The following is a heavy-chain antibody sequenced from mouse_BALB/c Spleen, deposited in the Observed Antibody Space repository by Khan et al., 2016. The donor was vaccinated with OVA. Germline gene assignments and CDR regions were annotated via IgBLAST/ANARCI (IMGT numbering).Heavy chain of an antibody. J-gene: IGHJ3*01. D-gene: IGHD2-2*01. V-gene: IGHV1-31*01. Sequence: EVQLQQSGPELMKPGASVKISCKASGYSFTSYYIHWVKQSHGKSLEWIGYIDPFNGSTSYNQKFKGKATLTVDKSSSTAYMQLSSLTSADSAVYYCARHGYVAWFAYWGQGTLVTVSA. CDR2: IDPFNGST. CDR1: GYSFTSYY. CDR3: ARHGYVAWFAY.